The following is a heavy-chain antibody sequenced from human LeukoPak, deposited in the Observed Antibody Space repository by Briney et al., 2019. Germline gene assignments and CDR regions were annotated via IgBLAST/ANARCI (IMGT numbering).Heavy chain of an antibody. CDR2: IYYSGST. Sequence: SETLSLTCTVSGGSISSSSYYWGWIRQPPGKGLEWIGSIYYSGSTYYNPSLKSRVTISVDTSKNQFSLKLSSVTAADTAVYYCARAKGVRGVIGYYFDYWGQGTLVTVSS. V-gene: IGHV4-39*07. CDR1: GGSISSSSYY. J-gene: IGHJ4*02. D-gene: IGHD3-10*01. CDR3: ARAKGVRGVIGYYFDY.